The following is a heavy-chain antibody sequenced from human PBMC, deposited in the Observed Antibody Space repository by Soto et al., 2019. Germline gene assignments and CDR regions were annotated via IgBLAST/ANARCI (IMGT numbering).Heavy chain of an antibody. CDR1: GGTSSSYA. CDR3: ARDGRYDRKLDY. D-gene: IGHD5-12*01. Sequence: ASVKVSCKASGGTSSSYAISWVRQAPGQGLEWMGGIIPIFGTANYAQKFQGRVTITADKSTSTAYMELSSLRSEDTAVYYCARDGRYDRKLDYWGQGTLVTVSS. V-gene: IGHV1-69*06. CDR2: IIPIFGTA. J-gene: IGHJ4*02.